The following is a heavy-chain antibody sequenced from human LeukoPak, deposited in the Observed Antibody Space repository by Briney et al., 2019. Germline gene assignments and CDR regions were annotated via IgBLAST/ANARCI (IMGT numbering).Heavy chain of an antibody. D-gene: IGHD6-13*01. Sequence: ASVKVSCKASGGTFSSYAISWVRQAPGQGLEWMGWISAYNGNTNYAQKLQGRVTMTTDTSTSTAYMELRSLRSDDTAVYYCARDGPTAAGTEVDYWGQGTLVTVSS. CDR3: ARDGPTAAGTEVDY. CDR2: ISAYNGNT. V-gene: IGHV1-18*01. J-gene: IGHJ4*02. CDR1: GGTFSSYA.